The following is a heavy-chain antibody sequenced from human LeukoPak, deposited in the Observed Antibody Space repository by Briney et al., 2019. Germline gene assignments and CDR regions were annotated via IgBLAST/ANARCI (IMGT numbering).Heavy chain of an antibody. J-gene: IGHJ4*02. CDR2: FDPEDGET. V-gene: IGHV1-24*01. D-gene: IGHD1-14*01. CDR1: GYTLSEVS. CDR3: ATSPGYDY. Sequence: GASVKVSCKVSGYTLSEVSMRWVRQAPGKGLEWMGGFDPEDGETIYAQKFQGRVTMTEDTSTDTAYMELTSLRSEDTAIYYCATSPGYDYWGQGTLVTVSS.